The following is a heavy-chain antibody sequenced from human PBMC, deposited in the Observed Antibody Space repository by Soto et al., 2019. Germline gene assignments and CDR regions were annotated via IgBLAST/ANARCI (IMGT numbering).Heavy chain of an antibody. D-gene: IGHD3-16*01. J-gene: IGHJ4*02. CDR3: ARGGTFRTFDY. V-gene: IGHV4-59*01. CDR2: IFYSGNT. CDR1: GGSINNYY. Sequence: QVQLQESGPGLVKPSETLSLTCTVSGGSINNYYWSWIRQSPGKGLEWIGYIFYSGNTNYIPSLKSRVTISVDTSKNQFSLKLSSATAAYTAVYYCARGGTFRTFDYWGQGTLVTVSS.